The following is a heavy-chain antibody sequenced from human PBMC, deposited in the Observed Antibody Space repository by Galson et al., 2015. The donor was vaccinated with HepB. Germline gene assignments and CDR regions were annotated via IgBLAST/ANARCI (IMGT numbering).Heavy chain of an antibody. D-gene: IGHD1-26*01. CDR2: ISGSGGST. V-gene: IGHV3-23*01. CDR1: GFTFSSYA. J-gene: IGHJ4*02. CDR3: AKSSRWGGATTYFDY. Sequence: SLRLSCAASGFTFSSYAMSWVRQAPGKGLEWVSAISGSGGSTYYADSVKGRFTISRDNSKNTLYLQMNSLRAEDTAVYYCAKSSRWGGATTYFDYWGQGTLVTVSS.